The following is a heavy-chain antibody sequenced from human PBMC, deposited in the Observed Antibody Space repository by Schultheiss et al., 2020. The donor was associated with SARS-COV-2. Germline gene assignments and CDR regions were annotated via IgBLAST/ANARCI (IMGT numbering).Heavy chain of an antibody. CDR3: ARDPTLYSSGWYQYFDP. CDR1: GFTFSSYD. Sequence: GGSLRLSCAASGFTFSSYDMHWVRQATGKGLEWVSAIGTAGDPYYPGSVKGRFTISRDNSKNTLYLQMNSLRAEDTAVYYCARDPTLYSSGWYQYFDPWGQGTLVTVSS. D-gene: IGHD6-19*01. CDR2: IGTAGDP. V-gene: IGHV3-13*05. J-gene: IGHJ5*02.